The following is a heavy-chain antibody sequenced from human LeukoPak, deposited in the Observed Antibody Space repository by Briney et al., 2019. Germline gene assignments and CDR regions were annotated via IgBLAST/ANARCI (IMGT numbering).Heavy chain of an antibody. V-gene: IGHV3-30*01. CDR3: ATQQLLDY. Sequence: PGGSLRLSCAAPGLTFSSYAMHWVRQAPGKGLEWVAVISYDGSNKYYADSVKGRFTISRDNSKNTLYLQMNSLRAEDTAVYYCATQQLLDYWGQGTLVTVSS. D-gene: IGHD6-13*01. J-gene: IGHJ4*02. CDR2: ISYDGSNK. CDR1: GLTFSSYA.